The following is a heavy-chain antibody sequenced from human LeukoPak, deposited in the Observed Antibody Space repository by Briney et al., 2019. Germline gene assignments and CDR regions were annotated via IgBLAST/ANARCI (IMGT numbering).Heavy chain of an antibody. CDR3: ARDAGLRTPEYYFDY. Sequence: GGSLRLSCAASGFTFSSYAMSWVRQAPGKGLEYVAAISSNGGSTYYANSVKGRFTISRDNSKNTLYLQMGSLRAEDMAVYYCARDAGLRTPEYYFDYWGQGTLVTVSS. J-gene: IGHJ4*02. CDR1: GFTFSSYA. D-gene: IGHD5/OR15-5a*01. CDR2: ISSNGGST. V-gene: IGHV3-64*01.